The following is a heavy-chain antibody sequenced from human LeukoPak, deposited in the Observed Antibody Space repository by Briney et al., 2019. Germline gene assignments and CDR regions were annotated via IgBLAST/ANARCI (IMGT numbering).Heavy chain of an antibody. Sequence: SETLSLTCTVSGGSISSSSYYWGWIRQPPGKGLEWIGYIYYSGSTYYNPSLKSRVTISVDTSKNQFSLKLSSVTAADTAVYYCASYYYDSSGYYPAWDWGQGTLVTVSS. J-gene: IGHJ4*02. CDR3: ASYYYDSSGYYPAWD. CDR1: GGSISSSSYY. V-gene: IGHV4-30-4*08. D-gene: IGHD3-22*01. CDR2: IYYSGST.